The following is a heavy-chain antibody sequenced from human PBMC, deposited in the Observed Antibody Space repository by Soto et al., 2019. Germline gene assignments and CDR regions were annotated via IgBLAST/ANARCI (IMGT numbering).Heavy chain of an antibody. CDR2: IWYDGSNK. CDR1: GFTFSSYG. V-gene: IGHV3-33*01. J-gene: IGHJ6*02. Sequence: QVQLVGSGGGVVQPGRSLRLSCAASGFTFSSYGMHWVRQAPGKGLEWVAVIWYDGSNKYYADSVKGRFTISRDNSKNTLYLQMNSLRAEDTAVYYCAREATDSYYYGMDVWGQGTTVTVSS. CDR3: AREATDSYYYGMDV. D-gene: IGHD3-22*01.